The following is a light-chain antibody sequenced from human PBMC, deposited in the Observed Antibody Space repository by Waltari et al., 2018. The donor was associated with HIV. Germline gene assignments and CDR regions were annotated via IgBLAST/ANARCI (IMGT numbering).Light chain of an antibody. CDR3: SSFGRGNTVL. Sequence: QSALTQPASVSGSPGQSITISCTRTSSPVGAYNYVSWYQLYPGKAPKVMMFEVNNRPSGVSDRFSGSKSGNTASLTISGLQVEDEAVYFCSSFGRGNTVLFGGGTKVTVL. CDR2: EVN. V-gene: IGLV2-14*01. J-gene: IGLJ2*01. CDR1: SSPVGAYNY.